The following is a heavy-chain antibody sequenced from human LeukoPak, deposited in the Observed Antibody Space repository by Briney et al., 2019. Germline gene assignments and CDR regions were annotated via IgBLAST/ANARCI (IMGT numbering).Heavy chain of an antibody. CDR1: GGTFSSYA. V-gene: IGHV1-69*01. CDR2: IIPIFGTA. J-gene: IGHJ5*02. CDR3: ARGSDIVVVPAAMDYNWFDP. Sequence: SVKVSCKASGGTFSSYAISWVRQAPGQGLEWMGGIIPIFGTANYAQKFQGRATITADESTSTAYMELSSLRSEDTAVYYCARGSDIVVVPAAMDYNWFDPWGQGTLVTVSS. D-gene: IGHD2-2*01.